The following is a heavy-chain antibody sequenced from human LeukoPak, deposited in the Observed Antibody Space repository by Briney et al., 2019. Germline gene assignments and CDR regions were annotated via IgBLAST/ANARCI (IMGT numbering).Heavy chain of an antibody. D-gene: IGHD5-24*01. V-gene: IGHV4-59*01. CDR1: GGSLSSYY. CDR3: ASGMATITPFDY. Sequence: SETLSLTCTVSGGSLSSYYWSWLRQPPWKGLEWIGYIYYSGSTNYNPSLKSRVTMSVDTSKNQFSLKLSSVTAADTAVYYCASGMATITPFDYWGQGTLVTVSS. CDR2: IYYSGST. J-gene: IGHJ4*02.